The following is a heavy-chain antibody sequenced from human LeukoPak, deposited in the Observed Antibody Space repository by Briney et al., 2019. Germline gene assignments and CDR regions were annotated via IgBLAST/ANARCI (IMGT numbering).Heavy chain of an antibody. D-gene: IGHD3-10*01. CDR3: ARGLYYYGSGSYYTK. CDR2: IYYSGST. CDR1: GGSISSYY. Sequence: PSETLSLTCTVSGGSISSYYWSWIRQPPGKGLEWIGYIYYSGSTNYNPSLKSRVTISVDTSKNQFSLKLSSVTAADTAVYYCARGLYYYGSGSYYTKWGQGTLVTVSS. J-gene: IGHJ4*02. V-gene: IGHV4-59*01.